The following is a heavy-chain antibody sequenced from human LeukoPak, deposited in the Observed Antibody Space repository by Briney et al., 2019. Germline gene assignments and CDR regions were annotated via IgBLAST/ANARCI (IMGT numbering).Heavy chain of an antibody. CDR1: GGTFSSHA. V-gene: IGHV1-69*05. Sequence: GSSVKVSCKASGGTFSSHAISWVRQAPGQGLEWMGGIIPIFGTANYAQKFQGRVTIITDESTSTAYMELSSLRSEDTAVYYCARGGVEDYYFDYWGQGTLVTVSS. J-gene: IGHJ4*02. CDR3: ARGGVEDYYFDY. CDR2: IIPIFGTA. D-gene: IGHD3-10*01.